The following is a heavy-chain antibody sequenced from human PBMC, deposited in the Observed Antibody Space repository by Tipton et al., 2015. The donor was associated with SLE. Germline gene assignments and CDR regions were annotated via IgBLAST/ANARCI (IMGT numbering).Heavy chain of an antibody. CDR1: TFSSYA. CDR3: ARDQPRPTDWNTFDY. CDR2: IYYSGST. J-gene: IGHJ4*02. Sequence: TFSSYAMSWVRQAPGKGLEWIGSIYYSGSTYYNPSLKSRVTISVDTSKNQFSLKLSSVTAADTAVYYCARDQPRPTDWNTFDYWDQGALVTVSS. D-gene: IGHD1/OR15-1a*01. V-gene: IGHV4-39*07.